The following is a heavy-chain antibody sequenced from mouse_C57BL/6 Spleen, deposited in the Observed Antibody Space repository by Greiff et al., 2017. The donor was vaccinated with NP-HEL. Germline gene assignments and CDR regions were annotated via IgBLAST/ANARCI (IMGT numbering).Heavy chain of an antibody. D-gene: IGHD1-1*01. J-gene: IGHJ1*03. CDR3: TTGSYYGSSYVRYFDV. CDR1: GFNIKDYY. V-gene: IGHV14-1*01. CDR2: IDPEDGDT. Sequence: EVQRVESGAELVRPGASVKLSCTASGFNIKDYYMHWVKQRPEQGLEWIGRIDPEDGDTEYAPKFQGKATMTADTSSNTAYLQLSSLTSEDTAVYYCTTGSYYGSSYVRYFDVWGTGTTVTVSS.